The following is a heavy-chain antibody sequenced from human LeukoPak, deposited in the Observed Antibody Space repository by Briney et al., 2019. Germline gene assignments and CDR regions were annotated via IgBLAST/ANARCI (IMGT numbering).Heavy chain of an antibody. CDR2: IRYDGSNK. V-gene: IGHV3-30*02. Sequence: GGSLRLSCAASGFTFSSYGMHWVRQAPGKGLEWVAFIRYDGSNKYYADSVKGRFTISRDNSKNTLYLQMNSLRAEDTAVYYCANGVVVTYTRDAFDIWGQGTMVTVSS. CDR1: GFTFSSYG. J-gene: IGHJ3*02. D-gene: IGHD3-22*01. CDR3: ANGVVVTYTRDAFDI.